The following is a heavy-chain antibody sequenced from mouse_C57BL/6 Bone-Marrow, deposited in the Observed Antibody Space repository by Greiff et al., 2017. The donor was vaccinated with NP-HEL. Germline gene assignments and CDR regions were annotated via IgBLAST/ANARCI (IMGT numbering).Heavy chain of an antibody. CDR1: GYSITSGYY. CDR2: ISYDGSN. CDR3: ARETKWYFDY. V-gene: IGHV3-6*01. J-gene: IGHJ2*01. D-gene: IGHD1-3*01. Sequence: VQLQQSGPGLVKPSQSLSLTCSVTGYSITSGYYWNWIRQFPGNKLEWMGYISYDGSNNYNPSLKNRISITRDTSKNQFFLKLNSVTTEDTATYYCARETKWYFDYWGQGTTLTVSS.